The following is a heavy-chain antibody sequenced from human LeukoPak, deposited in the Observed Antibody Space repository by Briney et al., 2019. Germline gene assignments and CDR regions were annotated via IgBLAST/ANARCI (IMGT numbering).Heavy chain of an antibody. J-gene: IGHJ5*02. Sequence: SETLSLTCTVSGGSVSSYYRSWVRQPPGKGLEWIGDISYSGSSNTNPSFRSRVTISVDTSKTQFSLNLSSVTAADTAVYYCARDVGNWFDPWGQGTLVTVSS. CDR1: GGSVSSYY. CDR2: ISYSGSS. D-gene: IGHD1-26*01. CDR3: ARDVGNWFDP. V-gene: IGHV4-59*02.